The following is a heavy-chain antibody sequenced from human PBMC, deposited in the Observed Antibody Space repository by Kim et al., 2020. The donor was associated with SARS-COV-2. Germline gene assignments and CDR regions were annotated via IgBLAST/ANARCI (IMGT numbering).Heavy chain of an antibody. Sequence: ASVKVSCKASGHTFTGYYIHWVRQAPGQGLEWMGWINPNSGGTNYAQKFQGRVTMTRDTSISTAYMELRRLRPDDTAVYYCAREAAAGTEAEYFQHWGQGTLVTVSS. D-gene: IGHD6-13*01. J-gene: IGHJ1*01. CDR2: INPNSGGT. CDR3: AREAAAGTEAEYFQH. V-gene: IGHV1-2*02. CDR1: GHTFTGYY.